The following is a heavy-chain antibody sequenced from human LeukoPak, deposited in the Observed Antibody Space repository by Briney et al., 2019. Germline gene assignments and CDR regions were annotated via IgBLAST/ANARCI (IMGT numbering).Heavy chain of an antibody. D-gene: IGHD4-17*01. Sequence: GRSLRLSCAASGFTFSSYGMRWVRQAPGKGLEWVAVIWYDGSNKYYADSVKGRFTISRDNSKNTLYLQMNSLRAEDTAVYYWARDQAATTVNWFDPWGEGALVTVSS. CDR3: ARDQAATTVNWFDP. J-gene: IGHJ5*02. CDR1: GFTFSSYG. CDR2: IWYDGSNK. V-gene: IGHV3-33*01.